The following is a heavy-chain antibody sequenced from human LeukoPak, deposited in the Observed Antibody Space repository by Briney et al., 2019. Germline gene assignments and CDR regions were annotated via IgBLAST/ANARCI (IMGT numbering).Heavy chain of an antibody. CDR1: GGTFISYA. CDR3: ARDRVVVLSLYYYYGMDV. V-gene: IGHV1-69*13. Sequence: ASVKVSCKASGGTFISYAISWVRQAPGQGLEWMGGIIPIFGTANYAQKFQGRVTITADESTSTAYMELSSLRSEDTAVYYCARDRVVVLSLYYYYGMDVWGQGTTVTVSS. D-gene: IGHD3-22*01. CDR2: IIPIFGTA. J-gene: IGHJ6*02.